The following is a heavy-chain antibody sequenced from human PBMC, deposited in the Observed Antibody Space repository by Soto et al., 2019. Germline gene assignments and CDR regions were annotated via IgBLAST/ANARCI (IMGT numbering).Heavy chain of an antibody. CDR2: ISGSGGRS. J-gene: IGHJ4*02. D-gene: IGHD3-16*01. Sequence: EVQLLDSGGGLVQPGGSLRLSCAAYGFTFSNYAMTWVRQGPGKGLERVSGISGSGGRSYYADSVKGRFTISRDNSKSTLYLQMNSLRAEDTAVYYCAKAYFVWSSEQPYYFDYWGQGTLVTVSS. CDR3: AKAYFVWSSEQPYYFDY. CDR1: GFTFSNYA. V-gene: IGHV3-23*01.